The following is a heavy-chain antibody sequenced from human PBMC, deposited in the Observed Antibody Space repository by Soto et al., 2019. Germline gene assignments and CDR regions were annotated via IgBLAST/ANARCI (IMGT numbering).Heavy chain of an antibody. CDR2: TNPASGST. J-gene: IGHJ4*02. V-gene: IGHV1-46*01. Sequence: QVQLVQSGAEVKKPGASVKVSCRTPGYTFTHYYIHWVRQAPGQGLEWLAITNPASGSTNYAQDFQGRVTLTMDTSTTTVYMELSGLRAEDTAIFYCARDLAAGDHWGQGTLVTVSS. CDR3: ARDLAAGDH. D-gene: IGHD6-25*01. CDR1: GYTFTHYY.